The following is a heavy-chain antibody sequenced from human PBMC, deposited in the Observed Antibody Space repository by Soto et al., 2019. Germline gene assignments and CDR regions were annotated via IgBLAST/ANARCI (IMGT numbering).Heavy chain of an antibody. CDR3: ARHVMAAASRPFDY. D-gene: IGHD6-13*01. Sequence: GGSLRLSCAASGFTVSSNYMSWVRQAPGKGLEWVSVVYGGLTTYYADSVKGRFTISRDNSKNTLYLQMNSLRADDTAVYYCARHVMAAASRPFDYWGQGTLVTVSS. CDR1: GFTVSSNY. J-gene: IGHJ4*02. V-gene: IGHV3-66*04. CDR2: VYGGLTT.